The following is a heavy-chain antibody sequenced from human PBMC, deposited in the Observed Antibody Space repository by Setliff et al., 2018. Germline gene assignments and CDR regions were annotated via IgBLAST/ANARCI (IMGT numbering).Heavy chain of an antibody. Sequence: SETLSLTCAVYGGSFSGYYWSWIRQPPGKGLAWIGEINHSGSTNYNPSLKSRVTISVDTSKNQFSLKLSSVAAADTAVYYCARRMNRYYYYYMDVWGKGTTVTVSS. CDR1: GGSFSGYY. CDR3: ARRMNRYYYYYMDV. CDR2: INHSGST. V-gene: IGHV4-34*01. D-gene: IGHD2-15*01. J-gene: IGHJ6*03.